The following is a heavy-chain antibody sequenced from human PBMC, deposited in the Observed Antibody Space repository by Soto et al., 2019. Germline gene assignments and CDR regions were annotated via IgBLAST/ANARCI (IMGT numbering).Heavy chain of an antibody. CDR3: SRDRDIIGYYRPVSFDP. V-gene: IGHV3-49*03. CDR2: MRSRAYGGTT. D-gene: IGHD3-22*01. CDR1: GFTFGDYA. J-gene: IGHJ5*02. Sequence: GGSLRLSCTTSGFTFGDYAMSWFRQAPGKGLEWVGFMRSRAYGGTTQYAASVRGRFTISRDDSESIAYLQMKSLKTEDTAVYYCSRDRDIIGYYRPVSFDPWGQETLVTVSS.